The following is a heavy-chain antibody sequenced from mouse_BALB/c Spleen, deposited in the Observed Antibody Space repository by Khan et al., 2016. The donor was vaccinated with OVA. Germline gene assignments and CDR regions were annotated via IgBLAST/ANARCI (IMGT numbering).Heavy chain of an antibody. CDR3: TRDRIDY. CDR1: CYTFTTYW. CDR2: INPTSGYT. Sequence: QVQLKQSGAELAKPGASVKMSCKASCYTFTTYWMHWVKQRPGQGLEWIGYINPTSGYTDYNEKFKDKATLSADKSSSTAYMQLSSLTSEDSAVYYCTRDRIDYWGQGTTLTVSS. J-gene: IGHJ2*01. V-gene: IGHV1-7*01.